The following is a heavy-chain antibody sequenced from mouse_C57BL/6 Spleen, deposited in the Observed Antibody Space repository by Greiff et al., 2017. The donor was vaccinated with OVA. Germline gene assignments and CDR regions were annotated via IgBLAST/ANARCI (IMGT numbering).Heavy chain of an antibody. D-gene: IGHD1-1*01. CDR2: IDPENGDT. CDR1: GFTIKDDY. CDR3: TTPVRDFDD. Sequence: EVQLQESGAELVRPGASVKLSCTASGFTIKDDYMPWVKQRPDQGLEWIGWIDPENGDTDYASKFQGKATITADTASNTAYLPLSSLTSEDTAVYYCTTPVRDFDDWGQGTTLTVSS. V-gene: IGHV14-4*01. J-gene: IGHJ2*01.